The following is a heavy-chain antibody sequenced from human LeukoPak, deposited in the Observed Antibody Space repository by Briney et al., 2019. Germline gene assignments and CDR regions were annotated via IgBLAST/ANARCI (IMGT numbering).Heavy chain of an antibody. J-gene: IGHJ4*02. D-gene: IGHD4-23*01. Sequence: SETLSLTCTVSGGSISSYYWTWIRQPPGKGLEWIGYIYYSGSTNYNPSLKSRVTISVDTSKNQFSLKLSSVTAADTAVYYCVRYGTNSGFDYWGQGTLVTVSS. CDR1: GGSISSYY. CDR3: VRYGTNSGFDY. V-gene: IGHV4-59*01. CDR2: IYYSGST.